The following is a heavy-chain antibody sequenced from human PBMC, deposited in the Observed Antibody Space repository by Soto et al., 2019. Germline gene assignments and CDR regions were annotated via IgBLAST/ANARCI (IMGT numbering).Heavy chain of an antibody. D-gene: IGHD3-3*01. CDR2: ISAYNGNT. Sequence: GASVKVSCKASGYTFTSYGISWVRQAPGQGLEWMGWISAYNGNTNYAQKLQGRVTMTTDTSTSTAYMELRSLRSDDTAVYYCASDVYDFWSCYLTPFNYWRQVTLVTVSS. J-gene: IGHJ4*02. CDR1: GYTFTSYG. V-gene: IGHV1-18*01. CDR3: ASDVYDFWSCYLTPFNY.